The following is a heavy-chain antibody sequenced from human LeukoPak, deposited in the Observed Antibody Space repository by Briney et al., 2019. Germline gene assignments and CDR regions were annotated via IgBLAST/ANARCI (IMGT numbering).Heavy chain of an antibody. CDR1: GFTFSNAW. V-gene: IGHV3-15*01. CDR2: IKSESDGGTT. Sequence: GGSLRLSCAASGFTFSNAWMSWVRQAPGKGLEYIGRIKSESDGGTTDYAAPVKGRFTISRDDSENNLYMQMNSLITEDTAVYYCTTSLPGGIGYEGLFDYWGQGNLVPVSS. D-gene: IGHD3-16*01. J-gene: IGHJ4*02. CDR3: TTSLPGGIGYEGLFDY.